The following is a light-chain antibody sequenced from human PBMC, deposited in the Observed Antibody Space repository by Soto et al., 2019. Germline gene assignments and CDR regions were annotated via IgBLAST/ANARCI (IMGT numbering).Light chain of an antibody. Sequence: DIVMTQSPLSLPVTPGEPASISCRSSQSLLHSNGYNYLDWYLQKPGQSPQLLIYLGSNRASGVPDRLSGIGSGTDFTLKISRVEAEDVGVYYCMQALQTPWTFGQGTKVEIK. CDR1: QSLLHSNGYNY. CDR3: MQALQTPWT. J-gene: IGKJ1*01. V-gene: IGKV2-28*01. CDR2: LGS.